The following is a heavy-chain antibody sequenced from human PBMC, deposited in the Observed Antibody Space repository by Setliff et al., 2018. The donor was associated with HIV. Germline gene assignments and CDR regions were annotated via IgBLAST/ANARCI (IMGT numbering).Heavy chain of an antibody. CDR2: INHSGST. CDR3: AREVDNPRDAFDI. V-gene: IGHV4-34*01. CDR1: GGSSSGYY. J-gene: IGHJ3*02. Sequence: SQTLSLTCAVYGGSSSGYYWSWIRQPPGKGLEWIGEINHSGSTNYNPSLKSRVTISVDTSKNHFSLKLSSVTAADTALYYCAREVDNPRDAFDIWAQGTMVTVSS.